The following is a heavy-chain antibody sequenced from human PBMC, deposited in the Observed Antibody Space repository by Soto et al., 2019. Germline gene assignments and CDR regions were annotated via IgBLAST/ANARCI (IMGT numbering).Heavy chain of an antibody. V-gene: IGHV4-34*01. CDR2: INHSGST. D-gene: IGHD2-8*01. Sequence: SETLSLTCAVYGGSFSGYYWSWIRQPPGKGLEWIGEINHSGSTNYNPSLKSRVTISVDTSKNQFSLKLSSVTAAVTAVYYCARRDIVLMVYAFVYWGQGTLVTVSS. CDR3: ARRDIVLMVYAFVY. J-gene: IGHJ4*02. CDR1: GGSFSGYY.